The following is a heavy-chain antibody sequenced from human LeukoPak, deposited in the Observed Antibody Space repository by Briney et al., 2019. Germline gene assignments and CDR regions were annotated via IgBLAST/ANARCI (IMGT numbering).Heavy chain of an antibody. CDR2: IYYSGST. CDR1: RGSISSCY. CDR3: ARVRVSSGSHPWYFDY. J-gene: IGHJ4*02. D-gene: IGHD3-22*01. V-gene: IGHV4-59*01. Sequence: SETLSLTCTVSRGSISSCYWSWIRQPPGQGLEWIGYIYYSGSTDYNPSLKSRVNISVDTSKNQFSLKLSSVTAADTAVYYCARVRVSSGSHPWYFDYWGQGTLVTVSS.